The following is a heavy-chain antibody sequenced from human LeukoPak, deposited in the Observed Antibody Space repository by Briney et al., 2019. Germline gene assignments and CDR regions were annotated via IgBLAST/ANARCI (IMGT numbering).Heavy chain of an antibody. CDR1: GASITSYY. CDR2: IYTSADI. CDR3: ARSPFVGGVGATSWYFDL. D-gene: IGHD1-26*01. Sequence: SETLSLTCTVSGASITSYYWTWIRQPPGKELEWIGNIYTSADINFNPSLKSRVTISLDASKRQFSPKLNSVSAADTAIYYCARSPFVGGVGATSWYFDLWGRGALVTVSS. J-gene: IGHJ2*01. V-gene: IGHV4-4*09.